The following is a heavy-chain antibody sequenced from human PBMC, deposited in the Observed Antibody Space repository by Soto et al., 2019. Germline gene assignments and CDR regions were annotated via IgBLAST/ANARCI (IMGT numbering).Heavy chain of an antibody. V-gene: IGHV2-5*02. J-gene: IGHJ5*02. CDR3: SHSHDFRNYERFDP. CDR2: IYWDDDK. Sequence: QITLIESGPTLVKPAQTLTLTCTFSGFSLSTSGVGVGWIRQPPGKALEWLALIYWDDDKLYSPSLKTRLASTKDTCKNQVVLTLTNVDPADTAKYYCSHSHDFRNYERFDPWGQGLSVTVSS. CDR1: GFSLSTSGVG. D-gene: IGHD1-7*01.